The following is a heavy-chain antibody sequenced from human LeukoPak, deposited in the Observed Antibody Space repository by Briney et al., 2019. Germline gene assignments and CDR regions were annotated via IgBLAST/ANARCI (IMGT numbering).Heavy chain of an antibody. Sequence: PSQTLSLTCTVSGGSISSGGYYWSWIRQHPGKGLEWIGYIYYSGSTYYNPSLKSRVTISVDTSKNQFSLKLSSVTAADTAVYYCARFRYNWNYVSPWGQGTLVTVSS. D-gene: IGHD1-7*01. V-gene: IGHV4-31*03. CDR1: GGSISSGGYY. CDR3: ARFRYNWNYVSP. CDR2: IYYSGST. J-gene: IGHJ5*02.